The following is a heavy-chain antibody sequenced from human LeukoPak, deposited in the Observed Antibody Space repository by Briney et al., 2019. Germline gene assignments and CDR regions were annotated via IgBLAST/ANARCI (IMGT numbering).Heavy chain of an antibody. Sequence: SETLSLTCTVSGGSISSYYWSWIRQPPGKGLEWIGYIYYSGSTNYNPSLKSRVTISVDAYKNQFSLKLSPVTAADTAVYYCARASVRCYSTSCYAGWFDPWGQGTLVTVSS. J-gene: IGHJ5*02. CDR2: IYYSGST. CDR1: GGSISSYY. V-gene: IGHV4-59*01. CDR3: ARASVRCYSTSCYAGWFDP. D-gene: IGHD2-2*01.